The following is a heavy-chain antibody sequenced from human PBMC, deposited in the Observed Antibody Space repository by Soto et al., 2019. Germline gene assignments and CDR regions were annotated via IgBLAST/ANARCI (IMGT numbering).Heavy chain of an antibody. CDR2: MNPNSGNT. D-gene: IGHD6-13*01. CDR3: ARSGYSSSWYHYYYYGMDV. V-gene: IGHV1-8*01. CDR1: GYTFTSYD. J-gene: IGHJ6*02. Sequence: QVQLVQSGAEVKKPGASVKVSCKASGYTFTSYDINWVRQATGQGLEWMGWMNPNSGNTGYAQKFQGRVTMTRNTSISTAYMELSSLRSEDTAVYYCARSGYSSSWYHYYYYGMDVWGRGTTVTVSS.